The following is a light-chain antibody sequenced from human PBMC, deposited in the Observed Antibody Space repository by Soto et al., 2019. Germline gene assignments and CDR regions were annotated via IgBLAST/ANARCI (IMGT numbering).Light chain of an antibody. CDR2: INN. V-gene: IGLV1-44*01. CDR1: SSNIGSNT. J-gene: IGLJ3*02. CDR3: QSYDSSLSGAV. Sequence: QSVLTQPPSASGTPGQRVILSCSGSSSNIGSNTVHWYQHLPGTAPRLLIYINNQRPSGVPDRFSGAKSGHSASLAITGLQAEDEADYYCQSYDSSLSGAVCGGGTKLNVL.